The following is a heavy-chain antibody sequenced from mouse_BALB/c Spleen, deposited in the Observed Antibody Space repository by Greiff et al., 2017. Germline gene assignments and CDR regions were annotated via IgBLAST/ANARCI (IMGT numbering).Heavy chain of an antibody. V-gene: IGHV1S81*02. CDR2: INPSNGGT. J-gene: IGHJ3*01. CDR3: TRSRGYDGCFFAY. Sequence: VQLQQPGAELVKPGASVKLSCKASGYTFTSYYMYWVKQRPGQGLEWIGEINPSNGGTNFNEKFKSKATLTVDKSSSTAYMQLSSLTSEDSAVYYSTRSRGYDGCFFAYWGQGTLGTVSA. D-gene: IGHD2-3*01. CDR1: GYTFTSYY.